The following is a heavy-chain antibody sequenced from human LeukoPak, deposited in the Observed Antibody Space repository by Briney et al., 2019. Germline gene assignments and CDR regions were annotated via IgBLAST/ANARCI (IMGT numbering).Heavy chain of an antibody. CDR1: VFSFSTYA. J-gene: IGHJ5*01. CDR3: AKNGGHALYDS. Sequence: GGSLRLSCAASVFSFSTYAVTWVRQAPGKGLEWVSAVSGDGHNAYYADSVKGRFTISRDNSRSTLYLQMSSLRAEDTAVYYCAKNGGHALYDSWGQGTLVTVSS. CDR2: VSGDGHNA. V-gene: IGHV3-23*01. D-gene: IGHD2-2*02.